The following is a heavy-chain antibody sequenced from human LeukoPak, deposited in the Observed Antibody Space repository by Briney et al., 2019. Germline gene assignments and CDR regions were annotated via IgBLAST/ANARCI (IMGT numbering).Heavy chain of an antibody. CDR3: AKDRPSYSGYDYEGH. V-gene: IGHV3-23*01. CDR2: ISGSGGST. CDR1: GFTFSSYA. D-gene: IGHD5-12*01. J-gene: IGHJ4*02. Sequence: GGSLRLSCAASGFTFSSYAMSWVRQAPGKGLEWASAISGSGGSTYYADSVKGRFTISRDNSKNTLYLQMNSLRAEDTAVYYCAKDRPSYSGYDYEGHWGQGTLVTVSS.